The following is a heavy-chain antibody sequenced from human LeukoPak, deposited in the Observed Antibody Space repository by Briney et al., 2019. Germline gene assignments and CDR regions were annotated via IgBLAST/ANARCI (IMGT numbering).Heavy chain of an antibody. CDR2: IYYSGST. CDR1: GGSISSYY. D-gene: IGHD6-13*01. J-gene: IGHJ4*02. V-gene: IGHV4-59*01. CDR3: ATLGYSSSWYYYFDY. Sequence: PSETLSLTCTVSGGSISSYYWSWIRQLPGKGLEWIGYIYYSGSTNYNPSLKSRVTISVDTSKNQFSLKLSSVTAADTAVYYCATLGYSSSWYYYFDYRGQGTLVTVSS.